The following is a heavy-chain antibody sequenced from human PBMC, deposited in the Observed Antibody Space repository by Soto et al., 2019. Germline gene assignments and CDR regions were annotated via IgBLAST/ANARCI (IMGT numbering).Heavy chain of an antibody. D-gene: IGHD6-13*01. J-gene: IGHJ3*02. CDR3: ARTGQQRAFDI. V-gene: IGHV3-48*04. CDR2: ISSSSSTI. CDR1: GFTFSSYS. Sequence: GGSLRLSCVASGFTFSSYSMNWVRQAPGKGLEWVSYISSSSSTIYYADSVKGRFTISRDNAKNSLYLQMNSLRAEDTAVYYCARTGQQRAFDIWGQGTMVTVSS.